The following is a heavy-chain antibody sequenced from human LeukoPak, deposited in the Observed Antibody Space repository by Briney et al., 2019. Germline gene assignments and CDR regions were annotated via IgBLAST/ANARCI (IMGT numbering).Heavy chain of an antibody. J-gene: IGHJ6*02. V-gene: IGHV4-4*02. CDR1: GGSISSSNW. Sequence: SETLSLTCAVSGGSISSSNWWSWVRQPPGKGLECIGEIYHSGSTNYNPSLKSRVTISVDKSKNQFSLKLSSVTAADTAVYYCARTRPSSWHQYYHYYYGMDVWGQGTTVTVSS. CDR2: IYHSGST. CDR3: ARTRPSSWHQYYHYYYGMDV. D-gene: IGHD6-13*01.